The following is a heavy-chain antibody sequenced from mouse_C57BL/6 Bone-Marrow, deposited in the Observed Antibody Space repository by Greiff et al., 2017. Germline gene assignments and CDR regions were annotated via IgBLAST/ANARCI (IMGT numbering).Heavy chain of an antibody. CDR2: IFARSGNP. CDR1: GHTFTSYA. J-gene: IGHJ4*01. D-gene: IGHD1-1*01. V-gene: IGHV1-81*01. Sequence: VQLLESGADLARPGASVKLSCKASGHTFTSYAITWVKQRTGQSLEWIATIFARSGNPYYTEKFKGNATLTSDKSSSTAYMELRSLTSEDSAVYFCARYYFYSIAYWGQGTSVTVSS. CDR3: ARYYFYSIAY.